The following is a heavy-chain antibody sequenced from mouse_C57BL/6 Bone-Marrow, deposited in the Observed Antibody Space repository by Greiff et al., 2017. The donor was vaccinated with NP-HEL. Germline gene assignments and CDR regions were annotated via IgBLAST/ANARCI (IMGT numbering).Heavy chain of an antibody. CDR2: IDPNSGGT. CDR1: GYTFTSYW. Sequence: QVQLKQPGAELVKPGASVKLSCKASGYTFTSYWMHWVKQRPGRGLEWIGRIDPNSGGTKYNEKFKSKATLTVDKPSSTAYMQLSSLTSEDSAVYYCARHGSRAWFAYWGQGTLVTVSA. V-gene: IGHV1-72*01. J-gene: IGHJ3*01. D-gene: IGHD1-1*01. CDR3: ARHGSRAWFAY.